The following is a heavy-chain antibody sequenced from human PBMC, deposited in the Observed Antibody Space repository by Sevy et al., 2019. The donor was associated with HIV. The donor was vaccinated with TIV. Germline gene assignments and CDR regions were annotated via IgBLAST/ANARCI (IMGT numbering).Heavy chain of an antibody. D-gene: IGHD3-3*01. Sequence: GGSLRLSCAASGFTVSSNYRSWVRQAPGKGLEWVSVIYSDSNTNYADSVKGRFTISRDNSKNTLYLQLTSLRAEDTAAYYCAKGLILEWSWYGMDVWGQGTTVTVSS. CDR1: GFTVSSNY. J-gene: IGHJ6*02. CDR3: AKGLILEWSWYGMDV. V-gene: IGHV3-53*01. CDR2: IYSDSNT.